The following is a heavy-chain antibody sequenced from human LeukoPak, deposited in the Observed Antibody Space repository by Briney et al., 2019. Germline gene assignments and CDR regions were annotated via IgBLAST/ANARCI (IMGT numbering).Heavy chain of an antibody. J-gene: IGHJ3*02. CDR2: ISGSGGST. CDR1: GFTFSSYA. CDR3: AKAAGYDYVWGSYRYGDAFDI. V-gene: IGHV3-23*01. Sequence: GGSLRLSCAASGFTFSSYAMSWVRQAPGKGLEWVSAISGSGGSTYYAGSVKGRFTISRDNSKNTLYLQMNSLRAEDTAVYYCAKAAGYDYVWGSYRYGDAFDIWGQGTMVTVSS. D-gene: IGHD3-16*02.